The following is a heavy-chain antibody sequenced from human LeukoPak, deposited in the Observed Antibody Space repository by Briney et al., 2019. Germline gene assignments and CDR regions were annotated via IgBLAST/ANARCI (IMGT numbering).Heavy chain of an antibody. CDR1: GFTFSSYA. CDR3: AKVPGYDSSGYAHDY. J-gene: IGHJ4*02. Sequence: GGSLRLSCAASGFTFSSYAMSWVRQAPGKGLEWVSAISGSGGSTYYADSVKGRFTISRDNSKNTLYLQMNSLRAEDTAVYYCAKVPGYDSSGYAHDYWGQGTLVTVSS. V-gene: IGHV3-23*01. D-gene: IGHD3-22*01. CDR2: ISGSGGST.